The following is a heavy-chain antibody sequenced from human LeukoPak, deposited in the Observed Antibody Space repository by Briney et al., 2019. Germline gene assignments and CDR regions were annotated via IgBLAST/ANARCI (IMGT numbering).Heavy chain of an antibody. J-gene: IGHJ4*02. CDR1: GVSFSGYY. CDR3: ARGCRGSGSYYFDY. D-gene: IGHD3-10*01. CDR2: INHSGST. Sequence: SETLSLTCAVYGVSFSGYYWSWIRQPPGKGLEWIGAINHSGSTNYNPSLKSRVTISVDTSKNQFSLKLSSVTAADTAVYYCARGCRGSGSYYFDYWGQGTLVTVSS. V-gene: IGHV4-34*01.